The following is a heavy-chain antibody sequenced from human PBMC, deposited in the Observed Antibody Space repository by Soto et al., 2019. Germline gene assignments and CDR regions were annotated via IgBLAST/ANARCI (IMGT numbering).Heavy chain of an antibody. D-gene: IGHD6-19*01. Sequence: GESLKISCKGSGYSFTSYWIGWVRQMPGKGLEWMGIIYPGDSDTRYSPSFQGQVTISADKSISTAYLQWSSLKASDTAMYYCASAFSSGWLNDAFDIWGQGTMVTVSS. J-gene: IGHJ3*02. CDR2: IYPGDSDT. CDR1: GYSFTSYW. V-gene: IGHV5-51*01. CDR3: ASAFSSGWLNDAFDI.